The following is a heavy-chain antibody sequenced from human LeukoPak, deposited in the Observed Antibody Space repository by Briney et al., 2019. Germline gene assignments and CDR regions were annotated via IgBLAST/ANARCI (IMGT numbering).Heavy chain of an antibody. V-gene: IGHV4-38-2*01. CDR3: ARRGIAVAGDFDY. CDR1: GYSISSGYY. Sequence: PSETLSLTCAVSGYSISSGYYGGWIRQPPGKGLEWIGSIYHSGSTYYNPSLKSRATISVDTSKNQFSLKLSSVTAADTAVYYCARRGIAVAGDFDYWGQGTLVTVSS. J-gene: IGHJ4*02. CDR2: IYHSGST. D-gene: IGHD6-19*01.